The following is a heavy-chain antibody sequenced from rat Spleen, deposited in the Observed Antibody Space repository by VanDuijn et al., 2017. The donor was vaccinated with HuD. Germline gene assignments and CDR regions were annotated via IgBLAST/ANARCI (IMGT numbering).Heavy chain of an antibody. D-gene: IGHD1-1*01. V-gene: IGHV5-25*01. CDR1: GFTFSNYY. CDR3: ARHGTINTMVRYYFDY. J-gene: IGHJ2*01. Sequence: EVHLVESGGGLVQPGRSMKLSCAASGFTFSNYYMAWVRQSPTKGLEWVASISNGASTYYPDSVRGRFTISRDNAKSTLYLQMNSLRSDDTATYYCARHGTINTMVRYYFDYWGQGDMVTVSS. CDR2: ISNGAST.